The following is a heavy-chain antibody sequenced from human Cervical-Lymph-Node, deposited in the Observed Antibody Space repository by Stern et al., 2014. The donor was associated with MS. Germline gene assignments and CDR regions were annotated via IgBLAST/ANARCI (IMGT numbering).Heavy chain of an antibody. CDR1: GYTFTSNA. J-gene: IGHJ6*02. CDR2: ISVDNGNT. CDR3: AREMSYDLFADNFFMDV. Sequence: VQLEESGAEVKKPGASVKVSCKASGYTFTSNAISWVRQAPGQGLEWMGWISVDNGNTNYAQKLQGRVTMTTDTSTTTAYMELRSLRSDDTAVYYCAREMSYDLFADNFFMDVWGQGTTVTVSS. V-gene: IGHV1-18*01. D-gene: IGHD3-3*01.